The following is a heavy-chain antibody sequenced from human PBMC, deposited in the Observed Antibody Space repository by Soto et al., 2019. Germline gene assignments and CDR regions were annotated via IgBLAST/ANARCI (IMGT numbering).Heavy chain of an antibody. J-gene: IGHJ3*02. CDR2: ISSSSSTI. V-gene: IGHV3-48*01. D-gene: IGHD3-16*01. CDR1: GFTFSSYS. Sequence: GGSLRLSCAASGFTFSSYSMNWVRQAPGKGLEWVSYISSSSSTIYYADSVKGRFTISRDNAKNSLYLQMNSLRAEDTAVYYCAEVLGEPTGGAFDIWGQGTMVTVSS. CDR3: AEVLGEPTGGAFDI.